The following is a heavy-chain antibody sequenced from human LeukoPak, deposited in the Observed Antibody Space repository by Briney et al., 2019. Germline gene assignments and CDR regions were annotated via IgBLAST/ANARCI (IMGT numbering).Heavy chain of an antibody. V-gene: IGHV3-23*01. CDR3: AKAMRIAAAGSLNWFDP. J-gene: IGHJ5*02. CDR1: GFTFSSYA. Sequence: GGSLRFSCAASGFTFSSYAMSWVRQAPGKGLEWVSAISGSGGSTYYADSVKGRFTISRDNSKNTLYLQMNSLRAEDTAVYYCAKAMRIAAAGSLNWFDPWGQGTLVTVSS. D-gene: IGHD6-13*01. CDR2: ISGSGGST.